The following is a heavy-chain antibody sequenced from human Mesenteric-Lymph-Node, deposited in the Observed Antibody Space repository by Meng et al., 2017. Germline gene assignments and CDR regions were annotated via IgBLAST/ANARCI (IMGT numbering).Heavy chain of an antibody. J-gene: IGHJ4*02. Sequence: GESLKISCAASGFTFSDYYMSWIRQAPGKGLEWVSYISSSSSYIYYADSVKGRFTISRDNAKNSLYLQMNSLRAEDTAVYYCAGGAWYYYDSSGYYPEPIDYWGQGTLVTVSS. CDR3: AGGAWYYYDSSGYYPEPIDY. CDR1: GFTFSDYY. D-gene: IGHD3-22*01. CDR2: ISSSSSYI. V-gene: IGHV3-11*06.